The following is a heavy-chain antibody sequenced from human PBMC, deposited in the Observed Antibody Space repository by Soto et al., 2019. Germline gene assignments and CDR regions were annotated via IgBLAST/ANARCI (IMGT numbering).Heavy chain of an antibody. V-gene: IGHV3-30*18. J-gene: IGHJ4*02. CDR1: GFIFSSYG. CDR2: ISYDGSSK. CDR3: AKGGEYQLLRIYFDY. D-gene: IGHD2-2*01. Sequence: QVQLVESGGGVVQPGRSRRLSCAASGFIFSSYGMHWVRQAPGKGLEWVAVISYDGSSKYYADSVKGRFTISRDNSENTLHLQMNSLRAEDTAMYYCAKGGEYQLLRIYFDYWGQGTPVTVSS.